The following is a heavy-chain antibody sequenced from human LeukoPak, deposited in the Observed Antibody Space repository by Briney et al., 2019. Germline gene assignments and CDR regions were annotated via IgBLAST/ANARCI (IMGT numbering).Heavy chain of an antibody. D-gene: IGHD3-9*01. CDR3: ARNYDILTGFDY. CDR1: GGSISSSSYY. J-gene: IGHJ4*02. Sequence: SETLSLTCTVSGGSISSSSYYWGWIRQPPGKGLEWIGSSYYSGSTYYNPSLKSRVTISVDTSKHQFSLKLSSVTAADTAVYYCARNYDILTGFDYWGQGTLVTVSP. CDR2: SYYSGST. V-gene: IGHV4-39*01.